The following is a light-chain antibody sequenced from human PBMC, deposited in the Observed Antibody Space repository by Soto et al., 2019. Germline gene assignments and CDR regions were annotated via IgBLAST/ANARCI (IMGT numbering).Light chain of an antibody. CDR2: WAS. CDR1: QSVLYSSNNKNY. V-gene: IGKV4-1*01. CDR3: QQYYITPMT. J-gene: IGKJ3*01. Sequence: DIVMTQSPDSLAVSLGERATINCKSSQSVLYSSNNKNYLAWYQQKPRQPPKLLIYWASTRESGVPDRFSGSGSGTDFTLTISSLQAEDVAVYYCQQYYITPMTFGPGTKVDIK.